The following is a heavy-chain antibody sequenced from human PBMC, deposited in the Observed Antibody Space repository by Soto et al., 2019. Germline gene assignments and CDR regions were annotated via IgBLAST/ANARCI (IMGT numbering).Heavy chain of an antibody. D-gene: IGHD3-3*01. V-gene: IGHV3-21*02. CDR3: ARSWNYYYYYGMDV. CDR1: GFTFSSYS. J-gene: IGHJ6*02. Sequence: IQLVESGGDVVQPGRSLRLSCAASGFTFSSYSMNWVRQAPGKGLEWVSSISSSSSYIYYADSVKGRFTISRDNAKNSLYLQMNSLRAEDTAVYYCARSWNYYYYYGMDVWGQGTTVTVSS. CDR2: ISSSSSYI.